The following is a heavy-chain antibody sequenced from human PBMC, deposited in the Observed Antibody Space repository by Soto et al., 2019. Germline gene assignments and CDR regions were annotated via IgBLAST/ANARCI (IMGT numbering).Heavy chain of an antibody. D-gene: IGHD3-22*01. V-gene: IGHV1-69*06. Sequence: SVKVSCKASGGTFSSYAISWVRQAPGQGXEWMGGIIPIFGTANYAQKFQGRVTITADKSTSTAYMELSSLRSEDTAVYYCARVLGYYYDSSGYYAGTLDYWGQGTLVTVSS. CDR3: ARVLGYYYDSSGYYAGTLDY. CDR1: GGTFSSYA. J-gene: IGHJ4*02. CDR2: IIPIFGTA.